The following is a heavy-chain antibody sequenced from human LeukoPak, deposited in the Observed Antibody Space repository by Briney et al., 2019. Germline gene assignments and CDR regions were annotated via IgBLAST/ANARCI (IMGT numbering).Heavy chain of an antibody. CDR3: ARDTADPDYGGHSFLFDS. Sequence: PSETLSLTCTVSGGSISNYYWSWIRQPPGKGLEWIGYIYYSGSTNYNPSLKSRVTISIDTSKNQFSLNLNSVTAADTAVYYCARDTADPDYGGHSFLFDSWGQGTLVTVSS. CDR2: IYYSGST. D-gene: IGHD4-23*01. V-gene: IGHV4-59*01. CDR1: GGSISNYY. J-gene: IGHJ4*02.